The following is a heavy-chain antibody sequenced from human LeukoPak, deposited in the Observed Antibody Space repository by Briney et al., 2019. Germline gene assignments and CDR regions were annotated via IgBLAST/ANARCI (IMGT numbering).Heavy chain of an antibody. Sequence: ASVKVSCKASGYTFTSYGISWVRQAPGQGLEWMGGIIPIFGTANYAQKFQDRVTITADKSTSTAYMELRSLRSDDTAVYYCARLCSIRWCLHDWFDPWGQGTLVTVSS. CDR2: IIPIFGTA. V-gene: IGHV1-69*06. CDR1: GYTFTSYG. CDR3: ARLCSIRWCLHDWFDP. D-gene: IGHD2-21*01. J-gene: IGHJ5*02.